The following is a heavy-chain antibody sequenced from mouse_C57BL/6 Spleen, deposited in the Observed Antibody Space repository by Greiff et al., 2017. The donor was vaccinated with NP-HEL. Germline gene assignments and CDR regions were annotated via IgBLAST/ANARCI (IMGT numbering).Heavy chain of an antibody. CDR2: IYPRSGNT. J-gene: IGHJ2*01. D-gene: IGHD1-1*01. CDR1: GYTFTSYG. Sequence: QVQLQQSGAELARPGASVKLSCKASGYTFTSYGISWVKQRPGQGLEWIGEIYPRSGNTYYNEKFKGKATLTADKSSSTAYMELRSLTSEDSAVYFCAINYYGSSYYFDYWGQGTTLTVSS. CDR3: AINYYGSSYYFDY. V-gene: IGHV1-81*01.